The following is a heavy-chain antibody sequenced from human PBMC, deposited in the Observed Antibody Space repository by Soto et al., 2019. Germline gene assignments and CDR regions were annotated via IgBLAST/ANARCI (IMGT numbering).Heavy chain of an antibody. CDR1: GYSFSDYH. CDR3: ARGHSTDCSNGVCSFFYNHEMDV. J-gene: IGHJ6*02. V-gene: IGHV1-2*04. CDR2: INPKSGGT. Sequence: GAAVKVSFKTSGYSFSDYHIHWVRQAPAQGLEWLGRINPKSGGTSSAQKFQGWVTMTRDTSSSTAYMELTRLRSDDTAVYFCARGHSTDCSNGVCSFFYNHEMDVWGQGTTVTVSS. D-gene: IGHD2-8*01.